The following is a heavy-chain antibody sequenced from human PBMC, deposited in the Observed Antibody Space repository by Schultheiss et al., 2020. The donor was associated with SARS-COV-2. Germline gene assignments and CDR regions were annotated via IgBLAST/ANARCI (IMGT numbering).Heavy chain of an antibody. V-gene: IGHV4-59*01. Sequence: ETLSLTCTVSGGSISSYYWSWIRQPPGKGLEWIGYIYYSGSTNYNPSLKSRVTISVDTSKNQFSLKLSSVTAADTAVYYCARAAVRGSYYYGMDVWGQGTTVTVSS. CDR3: ARAAVRGSYYYGMDV. CDR2: IYYSGST. CDR1: GGSISSYY. D-gene: IGHD2-2*01. J-gene: IGHJ6*02.